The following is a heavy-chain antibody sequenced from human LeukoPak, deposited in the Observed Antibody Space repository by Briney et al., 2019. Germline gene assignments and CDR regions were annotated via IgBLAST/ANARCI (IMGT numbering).Heavy chain of an antibody. CDR3: ARDNHSGSWSWFDP. V-gene: IGHV1-2*02. CDR1: GYTFTGYY. CDR2: INPNSGGT. D-gene: IGHD6-13*01. Sequence: ASVTVSCKASGYTFTGYYMHWVRQAPGQGLEWMGGINPNSGGTNYAQKFQGRVTMTTDTSTSTAYMELRSLRSDDTAVYYCARDNHSGSWSWFDPWGQGTLVSVSA. J-gene: IGHJ5*02.